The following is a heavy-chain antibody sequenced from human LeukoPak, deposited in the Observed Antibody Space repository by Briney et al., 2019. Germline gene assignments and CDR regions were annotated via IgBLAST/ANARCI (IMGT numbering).Heavy chain of an antibody. V-gene: IGHV3-21*01. Sequence: PGGSLRLSCAASGFTFSSYSMNWVRQAPGKGLEWVSSISSSSTYIYYADSVKGRFTISRDNAKNSLYLQMNSLRAEDTAVYYCASPLNYYDSSGYRNWGQGTLVTVSS. CDR2: ISSSSTYI. CDR1: GFTFSSYS. CDR3: ASPLNYYDSSGYRN. D-gene: IGHD3-22*01. J-gene: IGHJ4*02.